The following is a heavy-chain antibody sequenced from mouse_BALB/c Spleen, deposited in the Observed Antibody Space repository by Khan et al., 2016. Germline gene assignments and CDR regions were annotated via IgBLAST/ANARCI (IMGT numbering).Heavy chain of an antibody. CDR1: GYSLTGYY. Sequence: VQLQQSGPDLVKPGASVKISCKASGYSLTGYYIHWVKQSHGKSLEWIGRVNPNNGGTSYIPKFKGKAGMTEDKSSSTAYMELRSLTFEDSAVYYCVRGGNYGQFDVWGAGTTVTVSS. V-gene: IGHV1-26*01. CDR2: VNPNNGGT. CDR3: VRGGNYGQFDV. J-gene: IGHJ1*01. D-gene: IGHD2-1*01.